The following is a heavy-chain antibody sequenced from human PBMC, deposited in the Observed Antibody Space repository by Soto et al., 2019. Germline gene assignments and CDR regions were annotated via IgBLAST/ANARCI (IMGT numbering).Heavy chain of an antibody. Sequence: EVQLVESGGGLVKPGGSLRLSCAASGFTFSSYSMNWVRQAPGKGLEWVSSISSSSSYIYYADSVKGRFTISRANAKNSLPLQMNSLRAEDTAVYYCARDRGGDLKAFDSWGQGTMVTVAS. CDR2: ISSSSSYI. J-gene: IGHJ3*02. CDR3: ARDRGGDLKAFDS. D-gene: IGHD3-10*01. CDR1: GFTFSSYS. V-gene: IGHV3-21*01.